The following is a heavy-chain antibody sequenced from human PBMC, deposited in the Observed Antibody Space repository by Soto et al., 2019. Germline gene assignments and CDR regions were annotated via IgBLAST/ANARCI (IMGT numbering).Heavy chain of an antibody. CDR1: GGSISSGDYY. V-gene: IGHV4-30-4*02. CDR2: IHYSGST. Sequence: PSETLSLTWTVSGGSISSGDYYWSWIRQPPGKGLEWIGYIHYSGSTYYNPSLESRVTISVDTSKNQFSLKLSSVTAADTAVYYCARGYGDSDYWGQGTLVTVSS. D-gene: IGHD4-17*01. J-gene: IGHJ4*02. CDR3: ARGYGDSDY.